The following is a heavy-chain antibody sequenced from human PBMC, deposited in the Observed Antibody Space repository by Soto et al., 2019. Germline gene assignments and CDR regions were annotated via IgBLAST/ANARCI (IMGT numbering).Heavy chain of an antibody. CDR1: GFSLSTSGVG. J-gene: IGHJ4*02. Sequence: QITLKESGPTLVKPTQTLTLTCTFSGFSLSTSGVGVGWIRQPPGKALEWLALIYLDDDKRYSPSLRNRLTISKYSFSRLLVLTQTYTYPVDTVTFCGSHHHCYGSSPYSFDYWCQGTLVTGSS. V-gene: IGHV2-5*02. CDR3: SHHHCYGSSPYSFDY. D-gene: IGHD3-10*01. CDR2: IYLDDDK.